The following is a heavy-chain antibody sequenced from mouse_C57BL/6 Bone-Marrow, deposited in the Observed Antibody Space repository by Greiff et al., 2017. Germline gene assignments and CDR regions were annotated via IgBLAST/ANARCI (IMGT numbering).Heavy chain of an antibody. CDR2: ISNGGGST. J-gene: IGHJ4*01. V-gene: IGHV5-12*01. CDR3: ARQDYDYAFYAMDY. D-gene: IGHD2-4*01. CDR1: GFTFSDYY. Sequence: EVQRVESGGGLVQPGGSLKLSCAASGFTFSDYYMYWVRQTPEKRLEWVAYISNGGGSTYYPDTVKGRFTISRDNAKNTLYLQMSRLKSEDTAMYYCARQDYDYAFYAMDYWGQGTSVTVSS.